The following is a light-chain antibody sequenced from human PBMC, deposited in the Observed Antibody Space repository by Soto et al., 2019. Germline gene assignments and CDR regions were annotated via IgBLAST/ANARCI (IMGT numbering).Light chain of an antibody. V-gene: IGKV3-20*01. Sequence: EIVLTQSPGTLYLSPGERVTLSCTASQSLTNNYLAWYQQRPGQAPRLLIDGASSRATGIPDRFSGSGYGTGFTLFISRLETTEFSNYFCQHYERSTGWTFGQGTKVEI. CDR2: GAS. J-gene: IGKJ1*01. CDR3: QHYERSTGWT. CDR1: QSLTNNY.